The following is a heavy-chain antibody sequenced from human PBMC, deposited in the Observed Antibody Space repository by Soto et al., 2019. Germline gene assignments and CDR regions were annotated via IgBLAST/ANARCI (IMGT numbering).Heavy chain of an antibody. CDR3: ARVPGP. Sequence: SDTLSLTCAVYGESFSGYYWVWIRQPPGKGLEWIGSIYHSGSTYYNPSLKSRVTISVDRSKNQFSLKLGSVTAADTAVYYCARVPGPWGQGTLVTVSS. V-gene: IGHV4-34*01. J-gene: IGHJ5*02. CDR1: GESFSGYY. CDR2: IYHSGST.